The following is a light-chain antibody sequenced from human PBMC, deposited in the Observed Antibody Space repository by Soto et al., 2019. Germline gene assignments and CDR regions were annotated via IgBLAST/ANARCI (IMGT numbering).Light chain of an antibody. CDR1: SSSIGSKT. CDR3: AAWDDRLNGAV. V-gene: IGLV1-44*01. J-gene: IGLJ7*01. Sequence: QSVLTQPPSASGTPVQRVTISCSGSSSSIGSKTVNWYQQVPGTAPKLLIYSNNQRPSGVPDRFSGSKSGTSASLAISGLQSEDEAEYYCAAWDDRLNGAVLGGGTQLTVL. CDR2: SNN.